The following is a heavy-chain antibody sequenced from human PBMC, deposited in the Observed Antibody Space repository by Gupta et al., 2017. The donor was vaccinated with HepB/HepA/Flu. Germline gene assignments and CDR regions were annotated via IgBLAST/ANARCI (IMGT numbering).Heavy chain of an antibody. Sequence: EMHLVESGGGLVQPGGSLRLSCEASGFTLNDYELNWVRQAPGKGLEWISNISRSGDIKYYAKSVKGRFILSRDNVKNSVYLQMNTLRVEDTAVYFCAKDNSDTSGYYSAFDIWGQGTVVTVSS. CDR3: AKDNSDTSGYYSAFDI. D-gene: IGHD3-22*01. J-gene: IGHJ3*02. CDR1: GFTLNDYE. CDR2: ISRSGDIK. V-gene: IGHV3-48*03.